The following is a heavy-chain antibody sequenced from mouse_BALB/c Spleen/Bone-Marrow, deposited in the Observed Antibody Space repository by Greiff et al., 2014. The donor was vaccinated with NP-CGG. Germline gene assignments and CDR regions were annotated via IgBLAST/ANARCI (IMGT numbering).Heavy chain of an antibody. Sequence: QVQLQQSGAELVRPGASVKLSCKTSGYIFTSYWIHWIKQRSGQGLEWIARIYPGTGSNYYNEKFKGKATLTADKSSSTAYMQLGSLKSEDSAVYFCARTSNPAMDYWGQGTSVTVSS. CDR1: GYIFTSYW. V-gene: IGHV1S132*01. CDR2: IYPGTGSN. J-gene: IGHJ4*01. D-gene: IGHD2-5*01. CDR3: ARTSNPAMDY.